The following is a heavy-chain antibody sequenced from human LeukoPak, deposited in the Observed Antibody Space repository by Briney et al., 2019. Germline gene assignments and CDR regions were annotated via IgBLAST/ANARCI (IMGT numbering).Heavy chain of an antibody. CDR1: GYTFTGYY. V-gene: IGHV1-2*02. CDR2: INPNSGVT. CDR3: ARDPSNTGGYYAYFDF. D-gene: IGHD5-12*01. Sequence: ASVKVSCKASGYTFTGYYMQWVRQAPGQGLEWMGWINPNSGVTNYAQKFQGRVTMTRDTSISTAYMELSRLRSDDTAVYYCARDPSNTGGYYAYFDFWGQGTLVTVSS. J-gene: IGHJ4*02.